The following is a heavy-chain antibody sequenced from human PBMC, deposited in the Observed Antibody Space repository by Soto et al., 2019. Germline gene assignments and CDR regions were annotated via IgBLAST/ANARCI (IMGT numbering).Heavy chain of an antibody. Sequence: GGSLRLSCGASGFTFXSYAMSWVRQAPGKGLEWVSSISGSGSNIYYADSVKGRFTISRDNAKNSLYLQMNSLRAEDTAVYYCARELGDYGYMDVWGKGTTVTVSS. J-gene: IGHJ6*03. V-gene: IGHV3-21*01. CDR2: ISGSGSNI. CDR3: ARELGDYGYMDV. D-gene: IGHD4-17*01. CDR1: GFTFXSYA.